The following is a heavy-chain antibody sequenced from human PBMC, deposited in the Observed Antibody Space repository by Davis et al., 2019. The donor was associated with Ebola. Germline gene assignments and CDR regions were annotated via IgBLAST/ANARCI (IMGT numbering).Heavy chain of an antibody. CDR1: GYILTNYG. V-gene: IGHV1-3*04. J-gene: IGHJ6*02. CDR2: ISTGNGNA. CDR3: ARLGTSADYYAMDV. Sequence: ASVKVSCKASGYILTNYGISWVRQAPGQGLEWMGWISTGNGNARYSQKFQGRVTITRDTSATTAYMELSSLRSEDTAVYYCARLGTSADYYAMDVWGQGTTVTVSS.